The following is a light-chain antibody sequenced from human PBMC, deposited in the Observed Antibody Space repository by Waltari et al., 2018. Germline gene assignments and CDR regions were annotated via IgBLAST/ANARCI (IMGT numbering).Light chain of an antibody. Sequence: VIWMTQSPSLLSASTGDRVIISCRMSQGISNYLAWYQQKPGEAPELLIYGASTLQSVVPSRFRGSGSGTDFTLTISRLQSEDFATYYCQQYYTFPPTFGQGTKVEIK. V-gene: IGKV1D-8*04. J-gene: IGKJ1*01. CDR1: QGISNY. CDR3: QQYYTFPPT. CDR2: GAS.